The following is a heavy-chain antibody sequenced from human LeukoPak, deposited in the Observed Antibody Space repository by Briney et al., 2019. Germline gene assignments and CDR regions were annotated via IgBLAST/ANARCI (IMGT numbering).Heavy chain of an antibody. D-gene: IGHD3-10*01. V-gene: IGHV4-59*08. J-gene: IGHJ3*02. CDR2: IYYSGST. Sequence: PSETLSLTCAVYGGSFSGYYWSWIRQPPGKGLEWIGYIYYSGSTNYNPSLKSRVTISVDTSKNQFSLKLSSVTAADTAVYYCARLVRNLDAFDIWGQGTMVTVSS. CDR1: GGSFSGYY. CDR3: ARLVRNLDAFDI.